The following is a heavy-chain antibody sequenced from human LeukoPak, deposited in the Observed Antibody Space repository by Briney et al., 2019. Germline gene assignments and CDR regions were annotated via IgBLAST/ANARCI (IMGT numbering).Heavy chain of an antibody. D-gene: IGHD5-18*01. CDR1: GFTFSSYA. CDR2: ITASGGST. Sequence: PGGSLRLSCAASGFTFSSYAMSWVRQAPGKGLEWVSAITASGGSTYYADSVKGRFTISRDNSKNTLYLQMNSLRAEDTAVYYCAKSLLGYTYGKFGYWGQGTLGTVSS. CDR3: AKSLLGYTYGKFGY. V-gene: IGHV3-23*01. J-gene: IGHJ4*02.